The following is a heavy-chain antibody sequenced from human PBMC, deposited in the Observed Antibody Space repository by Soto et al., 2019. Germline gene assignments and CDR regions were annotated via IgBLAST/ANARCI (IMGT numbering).Heavy chain of an antibody. CDR1: GGSINNGGYY. Sequence: QVQLQESGPGLVKPSQTLSLTCTVSGGSINNGGYYWSWIRQHPGKGLEWIGYIYYSGSTYYNPSRKRRVTISVDTSKNPFSLKLSSVTAADTAVYYCARVRGYSGYDSDYFDYWGQGTLVTVSS. D-gene: IGHD5-12*01. CDR2: IYYSGST. J-gene: IGHJ4*02. CDR3: ARVRGYSGYDSDYFDY. V-gene: IGHV4-31*03.